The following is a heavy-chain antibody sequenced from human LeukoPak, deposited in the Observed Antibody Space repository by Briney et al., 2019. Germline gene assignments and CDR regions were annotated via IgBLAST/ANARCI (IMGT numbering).Heavy chain of an antibody. CDR3: ARDRTPYYYGSGRYFDY. J-gene: IGHJ4*02. Sequence: GSLRLSCAASGFTFSDYYMSWIRQAPGKGLEWVSYISSSGSTIYYADSVKGRFTISRDNARNSLYLQMNSLRAEDTAVYYCARDRTPYYYGSGRYFDYWGQGTLVTVSS. D-gene: IGHD3-10*01. CDR1: GFTFSDYY. CDR2: ISSSGSTI. V-gene: IGHV3-11*01.